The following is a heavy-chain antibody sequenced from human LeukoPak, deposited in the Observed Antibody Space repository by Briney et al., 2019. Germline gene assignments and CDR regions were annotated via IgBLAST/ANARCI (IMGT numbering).Heavy chain of an antibody. CDR3: AVTMVRGVTGRFDP. V-gene: IGHV1-69*13. D-gene: IGHD3-10*01. CDR2: IIPIFGTA. CDR1: GGTFSSYA. J-gene: IGHJ5*02. Sequence: SVKVSRKASGGTFSSYAISWVRQAPGQGLEWMGGIIPIFGTANYAQKFQGRVTITADESTSTAYMELSSLRSEDTAVYYCAVTMVRGVTGRFDPWGQGTLVTVSS.